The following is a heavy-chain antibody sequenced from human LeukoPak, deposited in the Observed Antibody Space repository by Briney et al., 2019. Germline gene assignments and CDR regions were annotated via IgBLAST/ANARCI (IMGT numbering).Heavy chain of an antibody. Sequence: GSLRLSCAASGFTFSSYAMHWVRQAPGEGLEWVAIISDDGSNEYYADSVKGRFTISRDNAKNSLYLQMNSLRAEDTAVYYCARDYLMASFDYWGQGTLVTVSS. CDR3: ARDYLMASFDY. J-gene: IGHJ4*02. CDR2: ISDDGSNE. CDR1: GFTFSSYA. V-gene: IGHV3-30-3*01. D-gene: IGHD2-8*01.